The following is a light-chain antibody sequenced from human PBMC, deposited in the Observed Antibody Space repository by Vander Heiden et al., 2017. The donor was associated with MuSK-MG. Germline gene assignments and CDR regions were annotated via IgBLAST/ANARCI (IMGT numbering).Light chain of an antibody. J-gene: IGKJ5*01. Sequence: DIQMTQSQSSLSASVGDRVTITCRASPGIANFLAWYQQRPGRAPTLLIYAASTLQSGVPSRFSGSRSGTDFTLTISSLQPEDVATYYCQKYNSAPYTFGQGTQLEIK. CDR1: PGIANF. V-gene: IGKV1-27*01. CDR3: QKYNSAPYT. CDR2: AAS.